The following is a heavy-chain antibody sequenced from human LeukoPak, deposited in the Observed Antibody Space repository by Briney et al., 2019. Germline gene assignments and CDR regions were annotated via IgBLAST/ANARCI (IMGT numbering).Heavy chain of an antibody. V-gene: IGHV5-51*01. D-gene: IGHD3-10*01. J-gene: IGHJ5*02. CDR3: ARSGYGSGVLLGWFDP. Sequence: GESLKISCKGSGYSFTSYWIGWVRQMPGKGLEWMRIIYPGDSDTRYSPSFQGQVTISADKSISTAYLQWSSLKASDTAMYYCARSGYGSGVLLGWFDPWGQGTLVTVSS. CDR2: IYPGDSDT. CDR1: GYSFTSYW.